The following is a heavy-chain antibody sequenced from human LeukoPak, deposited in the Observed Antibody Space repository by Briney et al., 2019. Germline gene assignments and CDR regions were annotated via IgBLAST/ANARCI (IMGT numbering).Heavy chain of an antibody. CDR2: IRYDGSNK. Sequence: GGSLRLSCAASGFTFSSYGMHWVRQAPRKGLEWVSFIRYDGSNKYYADSVKGRFTISRDNSKNTLYLQMNSLRAEDTAVYYCAKDQSDYRDLDYWGQGTLVTVSS. CDR1: GFTFSSYG. CDR3: AKDQSDYRDLDY. J-gene: IGHJ4*02. D-gene: IGHD4-17*01. V-gene: IGHV3-30*02.